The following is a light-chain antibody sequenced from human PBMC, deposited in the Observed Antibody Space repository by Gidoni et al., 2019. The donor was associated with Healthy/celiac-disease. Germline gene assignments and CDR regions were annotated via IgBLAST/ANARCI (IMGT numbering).Light chain of an antibody. CDR3: QQYDNLPPLT. J-gene: IGKJ4*01. V-gene: IGKV1-33*01. Sequence: DIKMTQSPSSLSSSVGDRVTITCQASQDISNYLNWYQQKPGKSPKLLIYDASNLETGVPSRFSGSGSGTDFTFTISSLQPEDFATYYCQQYDNLPPLTFGGXTKVEIK. CDR2: DAS. CDR1: QDISNY.